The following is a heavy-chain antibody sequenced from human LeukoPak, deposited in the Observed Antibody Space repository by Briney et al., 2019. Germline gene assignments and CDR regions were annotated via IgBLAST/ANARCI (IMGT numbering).Heavy chain of an antibody. CDR3: ARGNGDLVVPAAKRVRWFDP. J-gene: IGHJ5*02. CDR1: GGSISSGAYS. CDR2: IYHSGST. V-gene: IGHV4-30-2*01. D-gene: IGHD2-2*01. Sequence: RPLETLSLTCAVSGGSISSGAYSWSWIRQPPGKGLEWIGYIYHSGSTYYNPSLKSRVTISVDRSKNQFSLKLSSVTAADTAVYYCARGNGDLVVPAAKRVRWFDPWGQGTLVTVSS.